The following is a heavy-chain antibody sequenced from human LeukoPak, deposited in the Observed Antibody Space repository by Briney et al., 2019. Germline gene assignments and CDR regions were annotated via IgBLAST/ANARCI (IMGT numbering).Heavy chain of an antibody. CDR2: ISAYNGNT. CDR1: GYTFTSYG. Sequence: GASVKVSCKASGYTFTSYGISWVRQAPGQGLEWMGWISAYNGNTNYAQKLQGRVTMTTDTSTSTAYMELSSLRSEDTAVYYCAGADRYCSSTSCYFVYWGQGTLVTVSS. V-gene: IGHV1-18*01. J-gene: IGHJ4*02. CDR3: AGADRYCSSTSCYFVY. D-gene: IGHD2-2*01.